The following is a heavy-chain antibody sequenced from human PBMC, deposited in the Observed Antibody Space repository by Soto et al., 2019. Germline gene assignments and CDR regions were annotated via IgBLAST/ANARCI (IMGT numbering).Heavy chain of an antibody. Sequence: GGSLRLSCAASGFTFSSYAMSWVRQAPGKGLEWVSAISGSGGSTYYADSVKGRFTISRDNSKNTLYLQMNSLRAEDTAVYYCAKNKYQLLSDYYYGMDVWRQGTTVTVSS. V-gene: IGHV3-23*01. CDR1: GFTFSSYA. CDR3: AKNKYQLLSDYYYGMDV. D-gene: IGHD2-2*01. CDR2: ISGSGGST. J-gene: IGHJ6*02.